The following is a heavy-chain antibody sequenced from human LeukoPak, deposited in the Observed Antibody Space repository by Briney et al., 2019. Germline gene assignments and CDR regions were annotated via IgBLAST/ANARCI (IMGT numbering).Heavy chain of an antibody. V-gene: IGHV4-59*08. CDR2: IYYSGST. CDR1: GGSISSYY. Sequence: SETLSLTCTVSGGSISSYYWGWIRQPPGKGLEWIGYIYYSGSTNYSPSLKSRVTISVDTSKNQFSLKLSSVTAADTAVYYCARQRSEGSSWSYYYYGMDVWGQGTTVTVSS. J-gene: IGHJ6*02. CDR3: ARQRSEGSSWSYYYYGMDV. D-gene: IGHD6-13*01.